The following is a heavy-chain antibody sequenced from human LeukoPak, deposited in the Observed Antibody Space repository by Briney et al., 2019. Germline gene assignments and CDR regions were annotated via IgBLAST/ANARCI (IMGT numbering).Heavy chain of an antibody. J-gene: IGHJ5*02. Sequence: GGSLRLSCAASGFTFSSYAMSWFRQAPGKGLEWVSAISGSGGSTYYADSVKGRFTISRDNSKNTLYLQMNSLRAEDTAVYYCAKERASSGWYHWFDPWGQGTLVTVSS. CDR3: AKERASSGWYHWFDP. CDR2: ISGSGGST. V-gene: IGHV3-23*01. CDR1: GFTFSSYA. D-gene: IGHD6-19*01.